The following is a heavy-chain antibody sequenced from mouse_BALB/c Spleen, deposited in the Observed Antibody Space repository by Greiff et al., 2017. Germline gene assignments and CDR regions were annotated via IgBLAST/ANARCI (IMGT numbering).Heavy chain of an antibody. CDR2: IWGDGST. CDR3: ARGGLDYYGSSPFDY. D-gene: IGHD1-1*01. J-gene: IGHJ2*01. Sequence: VKLQESGPGLVAPSQSLSITCTVSGFSLTGYGVNWVRQPPGKGLEWLGMIWGDGSTDYNSALKSRLSISKDNSKSQVFLKMNSLQTDDTARYYCARGGLDYYGSSPFDYWGQGTTLTVSS. CDR1: GFSLTGYG. V-gene: IGHV2-6-7*01.